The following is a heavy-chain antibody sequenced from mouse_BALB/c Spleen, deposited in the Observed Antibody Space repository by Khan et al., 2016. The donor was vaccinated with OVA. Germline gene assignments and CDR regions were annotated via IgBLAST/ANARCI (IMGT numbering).Heavy chain of an antibody. CDR3: ARSYGSWAMDY. D-gene: IGHD1-1*01. CDR1: GDSITSGF. CDR2: VTYSGNT. Sequence: EVQLVESGPSLVKPSQTLSPTCSVTGDSITSGFWNWIRKFPGNKFEYMGYVTYSGNTYYNPSLKSRISITRDTSKSQYYLQLNSVTTEDTATYFCARSYGSWAMDYWGQGTSVTVSS. J-gene: IGHJ4*01. V-gene: IGHV3-8*02.